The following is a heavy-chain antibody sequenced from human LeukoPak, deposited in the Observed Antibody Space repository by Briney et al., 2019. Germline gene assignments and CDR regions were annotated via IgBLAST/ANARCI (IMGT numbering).Heavy chain of an antibody. Sequence: HPGGSLRLSCAVSGFTFSGFWMSWSRQAPGKGLEWVASINSDGSEGYYADVVKGRFTISRDNSKNTLYLQMNSLRAEDTAVYYCARVVDYDFWSGYYGIDYWGQGTLVTVSS. V-gene: IGHV3-7*01. CDR2: INSDGSEG. CDR3: ARVVDYDFWSGYYGIDY. D-gene: IGHD3-3*01. J-gene: IGHJ4*02. CDR1: GFTFSGFW.